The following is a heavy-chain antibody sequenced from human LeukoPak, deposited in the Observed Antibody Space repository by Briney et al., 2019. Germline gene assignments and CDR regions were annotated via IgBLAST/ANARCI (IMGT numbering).Heavy chain of an antibody. CDR2: ISHDGSNK. V-gene: IGHV3-30*18. Sequence: GGSLRLSCAASGFTFSSYGMHWVRQAPGKGLEWVAVISHDGSNKYYADSVKGRFTISRDNSKNTLYLQMNSLRAEDTAVYYCAKDAMLDYWGQGTLVTVSS. CDR3: AKDAMLDY. CDR1: GFTFSSYG. J-gene: IGHJ4*02.